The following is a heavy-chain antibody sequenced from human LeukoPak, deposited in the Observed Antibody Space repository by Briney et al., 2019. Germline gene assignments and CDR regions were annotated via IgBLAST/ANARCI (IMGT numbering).Heavy chain of an antibody. D-gene: IGHD6-19*01. V-gene: IGHV4-30-4*01. Sequence: PSETLSLTCTVSGGLISRIEYYWGWVRQSPVRGLEWLGHIYHTGTTLYSPHLNNRLTVSVDSSKNQFSLKLSSVTAADTAVYYCARHGKVAVAVRPLYYFDYWGQGTLVTVSS. J-gene: IGHJ4*02. CDR3: ARHGKVAVAVRPLYYFDY. CDR2: IYHTGTT. CDR1: GGLISRIEYY.